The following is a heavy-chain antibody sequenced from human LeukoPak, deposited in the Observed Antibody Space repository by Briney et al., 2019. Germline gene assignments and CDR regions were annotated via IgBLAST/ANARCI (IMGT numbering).Heavy chain of an antibody. D-gene: IGHD4-23*01. CDR1: GYTFSSYD. V-gene: IGHV1-18*01. CDR2: ISGYNGNT. Sequence: ASVKVSCTASGYTFSSYDFSWVRQAPGQGLEWMGWISGYNGNTDYAQKLQGRVTMTTDTSTSTAYMELRSLRSDDTAVYYCARGGNSVDYWGQGTLVTVSS. J-gene: IGHJ4*02. CDR3: ARGGNSVDY.